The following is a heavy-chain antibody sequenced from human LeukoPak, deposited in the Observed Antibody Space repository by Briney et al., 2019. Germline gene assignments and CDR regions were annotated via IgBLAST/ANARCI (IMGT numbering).Heavy chain of an antibody. Sequence: GGSPRLSCAASGFTFSSYEMNWVRQAPGKGLEWVSYISSSSSTIYYADSVKGRFTISRDNAKNSLYLQMNSLRAEDTAVYYCARKGTYFDYWGQGTLVTVSS. J-gene: IGHJ4*02. CDR3: ARKGTYFDY. V-gene: IGHV3-48*01. CDR2: ISSSSSTI. CDR1: GFTFSSYE.